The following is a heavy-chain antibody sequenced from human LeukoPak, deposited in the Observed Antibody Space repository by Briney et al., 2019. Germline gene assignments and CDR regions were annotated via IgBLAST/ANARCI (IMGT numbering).Heavy chain of an antibody. CDR2: IYHSGST. CDR3: ARDLTTHVFHSLRHWFDP. Sequence: PSETLSLTCTVSGGSISSSNWWSWVRQPPGKGLEWIGEIYHSGSTNYNPSLKSRVTISVDKSKNQFSLKLSSVTAADTAVYYCARDLTTHVFHSLRHWFDPWGQGTLVTVSS. J-gene: IGHJ5*02. CDR1: GGSISSSNW. V-gene: IGHV4-4*02. D-gene: IGHD1-1*01.